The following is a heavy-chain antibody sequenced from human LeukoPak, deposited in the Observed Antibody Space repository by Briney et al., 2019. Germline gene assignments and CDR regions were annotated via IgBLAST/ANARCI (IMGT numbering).Heavy chain of an antibody. CDR3: ARGGLSVMGY. CDR2: ISSSGSTK. D-gene: IGHD2/OR15-2a*01. CDR1: GFTFSSYS. J-gene: IGHJ4*02. Sequence: GGSLRLSCAASGFTFSSYSMNWVRQAPGKGLEWVSYISSSGSTKYYADSVKGRFTISRDNARNSLYLQMNSLRAEDTAVYFCARGGLSVMGYWGQGTLVTVSS. V-gene: IGHV3-48*01.